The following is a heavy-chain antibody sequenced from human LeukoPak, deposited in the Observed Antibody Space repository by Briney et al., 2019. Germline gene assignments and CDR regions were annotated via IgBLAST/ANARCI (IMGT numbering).Heavy chain of an antibody. V-gene: IGHV4-4*07. J-gene: IGHJ2*01. CDR2: IYTSGST. D-gene: IGHD5-24*01. CDR1: GDSLSDNY. CDR3: ARHVSAYNPHWYFDL. Sequence: SETLSLTCTVSGDSLSDNYWSWIRQPAGKGLEWIGRIYTSGSTNYNPSLKSRVSMSIDTSKNQLSLNLRSLTAADTAVYYCARHVSAYNPHWYFDLWGRGTLVTVSA.